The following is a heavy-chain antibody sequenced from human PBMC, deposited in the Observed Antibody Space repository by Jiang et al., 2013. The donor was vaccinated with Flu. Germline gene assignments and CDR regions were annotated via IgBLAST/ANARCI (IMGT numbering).Heavy chain of an antibody. CDR3: ARVGDGAAGFWSGYLQAEYFQH. J-gene: IGHJ1*01. CDR2: IYYSGST. V-gene: IGHV4-59*01. Sequence: IYYSGSTNYNPSLKSRVTISVDTSKNQFSLKLSSVTAADTAVYYCARVGDGAAGFWSGYLQAEYFQHWGQGTLVTVSS. D-gene: IGHD3-3*01.